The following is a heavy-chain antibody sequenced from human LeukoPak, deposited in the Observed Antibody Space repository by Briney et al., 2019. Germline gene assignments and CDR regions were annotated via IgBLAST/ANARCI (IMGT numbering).Heavy chain of an antibody. J-gene: IGHJ5*01. CDR2: INPSGGST. CDR3: ARDKSSTNWLDS. Sequence: PAASVKVSCRASGYXFTNFYVHWVRQAPGQGPEWMGIINPSGGSTNYAQKFQGRVTMTSDTSASTVYLDLSSLRSEDTAIYYCARDKSSTNWLDSWGQGTLVTVSS. CDR1: GYXFTNFY. D-gene: IGHD3-10*01. V-gene: IGHV1-46*01.